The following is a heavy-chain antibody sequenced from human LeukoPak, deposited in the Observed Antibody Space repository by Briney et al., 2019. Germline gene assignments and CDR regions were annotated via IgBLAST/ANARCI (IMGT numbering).Heavy chain of an antibody. CDR1: GVSISTSG. V-gene: IGHV3-23*01. CDR3: AKTITYYDTVAGFVAAPAFAS. D-gene: IGHD3-3*01. Sequence: ETLTLTCTVSGVSISTSGICWACNRRPPGKGLDSVSSICYSTYYADSVTGPITISRDTSKNTLYLQMNSLSAEDTALYSCAKTITYYDTVAGFVAAPAFASWGQGALVTVSS. CDR2: SSICYST. J-gene: IGHJ4*02.